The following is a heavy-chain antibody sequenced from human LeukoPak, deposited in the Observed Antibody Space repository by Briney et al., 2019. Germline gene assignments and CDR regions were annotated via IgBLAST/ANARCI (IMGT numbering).Heavy chain of an antibody. J-gene: IGHJ4*02. Sequence: GGSLRLSCAASGFTFSSHSMNWVRQAPGKGLEWVSCISSSSSTIYYADSVKGRFTISRDNAKNSLYLQMNSLRAEDTAVYYCARGAYYYEDWGQGTLVTVSS. V-gene: IGHV3-48*01. D-gene: IGHD3-22*01. CDR3: ARGAYYYED. CDR1: GFTFSSHS. CDR2: ISSSSSTI.